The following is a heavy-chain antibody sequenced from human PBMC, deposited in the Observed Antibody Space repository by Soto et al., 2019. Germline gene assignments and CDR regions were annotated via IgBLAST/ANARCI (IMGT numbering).Heavy chain of an antibody. CDR3: ARDRKRDGYNNFDY. V-gene: IGHV1-3*01. CDR1: GYTFTSYD. Sequence: ASVKVSCKASGYTFTSYDINWVRQATGQGLEWMGWINAGNGNTKYSQKFQGRVTITRDTSASTAYMELSSLRSEDTAVYYCARDRKRDGYNNFDYWGQGTLVTVSS. CDR2: INAGNGNT. J-gene: IGHJ4*02. D-gene: IGHD5-12*01.